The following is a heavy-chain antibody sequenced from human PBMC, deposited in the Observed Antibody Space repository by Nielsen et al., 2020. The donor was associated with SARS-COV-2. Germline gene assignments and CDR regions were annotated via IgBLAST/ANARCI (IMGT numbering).Heavy chain of an antibody. Sequence: GESLKISCAASGFTFSSYAMHWVRQAPGKGLEWVAVISYDGSNKYYADSVKGRFTISRDNSKNTLYLQMNSLRAEDTAVYYCAKALRITIFRGYGMDVWGQGTTVTVSS. CDR1: GFTFSSYA. CDR2: ISYDGSNK. V-gene: IGHV3-30-3*01. CDR3: AKALRITIFRGYGMDV. J-gene: IGHJ6*02. D-gene: IGHD3-3*01.